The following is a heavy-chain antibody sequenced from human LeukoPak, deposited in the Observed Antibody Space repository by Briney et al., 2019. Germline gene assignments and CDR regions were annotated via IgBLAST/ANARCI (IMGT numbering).Heavy chain of an antibody. CDR1: GFIFTSYW. V-gene: IGHV3-74*01. D-gene: IGHD6-19*01. Sequence: GGSLTLSCAASGFIFTSYWMHWVRQAPGKGLVWVGRVNLDERTTTYADSVKGRFTISRDNAMNTVYLQMNSLRAEDTAVYYCARVFKSGWYPDDAFDIWGQGTMVTVSS. CDR2: VNLDERTT. CDR3: ARVFKSGWYPDDAFDI. J-gene: IGHJ3*02.